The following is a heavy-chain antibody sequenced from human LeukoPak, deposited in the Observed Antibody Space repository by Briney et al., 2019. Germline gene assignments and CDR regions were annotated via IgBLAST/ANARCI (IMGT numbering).Heavy chain of an antibody. CDR3: ARDDGGYCSGGSCYSVGYFDY. Sequence: SETLSLTCTVSGGSISSSSYYWGCIRQPPGKGLEWIASIYYSGSTYYNPSLKSRVTISVDTSKNQFSLKLSSVTAADTAVYYCARDDGGYCSGGSCYSVGYFDYWGQGTLVTVSS. CDR1: GGSISSSSYY. V-gene: IGHV4-39*07. J-gene: IGHJ4*02. D-gene: IGHD2-15*01. CDR2: IYYSGST.